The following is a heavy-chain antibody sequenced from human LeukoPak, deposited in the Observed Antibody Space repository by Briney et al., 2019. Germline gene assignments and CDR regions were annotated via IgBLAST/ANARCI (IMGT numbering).Heavy chain of an antibody. CDR1: GYSFTSYW. J-gene: IGHJ3*02. CDR2: IYPGDSDT. Sequence: GESLKISCKGSGYSFTSYWIGWVRQMPGKGLEWMGIIYPGDSDTRYSPSFQGQVTFSADKSISTAYLQWSSLKASDTAMYYCARLRYYYDSSGLSPGAFDIWGQGTMVTVSS. CDR3: ARLRYYYDSSGLSPGAFDI. V-gene: IGHV5-51*01. D-gene: IGHD3-22*01.